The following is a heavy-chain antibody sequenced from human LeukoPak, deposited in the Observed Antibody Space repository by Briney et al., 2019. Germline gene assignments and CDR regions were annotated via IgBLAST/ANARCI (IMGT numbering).Heavy chain of an antibody. CDR3: ATLPTSHSLDL. D-gene: IGHD2-15*01. Sequence: GGSLRLSCAVSGFPFSSHWMHWVRQAPGKGLMWVSHLNSDGSTTTYADPVKGRFTISRDNAKNTLYLQMHSLRAEDTAVYYCATLPTSHSLDLWGQGTLVTVSS. V-gene: IGHV3-74*01. CDR2: LNSDGSTT. J-gene: IGHJ5*02. CDR1: GFPFSSHW.